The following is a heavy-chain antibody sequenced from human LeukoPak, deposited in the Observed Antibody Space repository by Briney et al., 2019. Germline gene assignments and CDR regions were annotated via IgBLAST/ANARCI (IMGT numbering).Heavy chain of an antibody. J-gene: IGHJ4*02. V-gene: IGHV4-4*07. D-gene: IGHD5-18*01. CDR3: ASRGYSYGTLYYFDY. CDR2: IYTSGST. CDR1: GYSISSYY. Sequence: SETLSLTCVVSGYSISSYYWSWIRQPAGKGLEWIGRIYTSGSTNYNPSLKSRVTMSVDTSKNQFSLKLSSVTAADTAVYYCASRGYSYGTLYYFDYWGQGTLVTVSS.